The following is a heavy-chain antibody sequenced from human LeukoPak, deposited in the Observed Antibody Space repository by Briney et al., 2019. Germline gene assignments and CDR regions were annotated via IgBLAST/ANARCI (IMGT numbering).Heavy chain of an antibody. J-gene: IGHJ4*02. D-gene: IGHD5-18*01. Sequence: GGSLRLSCAASGFTFSSYGMHWVRQAPGKGLEWVAVISYDGSNKYYADSVKGRFTISRDNSKNTLYLQMNSLRAEDTAVYYCARDSGYSYGYGSFDYWGQGTLVTVSS. CDR2: ISYDGSNK. V-gene: IGHV3-30*03. CDR3: ARDSGYSYGYGSFDY. CDR1: GFTFSSYG.